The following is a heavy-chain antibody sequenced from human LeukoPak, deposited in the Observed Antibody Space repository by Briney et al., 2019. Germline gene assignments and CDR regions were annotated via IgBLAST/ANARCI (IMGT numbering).Heavy chain of an antibody. CDR1: GFTFSSYW. CDR2: IKQDGSEK. D-gene: IGHD6-19*01. CDR3: AREQWLQSDAFDI. Sequence: GGSLRLSCAASGFTFSSYWMSWVRQAPGKGLEWVANIKQDGSEKYYVDSVKGRFTISRDNAKNSLYLQMNSLRAEDTAVYYCAREQWLQSDAFDIWGQGTMVTVSS. V-gene: IGHV3-7*01. J-gene: IGHJ3*02.